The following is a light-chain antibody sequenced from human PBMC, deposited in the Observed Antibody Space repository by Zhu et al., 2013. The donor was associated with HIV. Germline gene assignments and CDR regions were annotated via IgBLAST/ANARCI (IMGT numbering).Light chain of an antibody. J-gene: IGKJ1*01. CDR3: LQHNTYPRT. Sequence: DIQMTQSPSAMSASVGERVSITCRASQGVAFYLIWLQQKPGKVPTRLIFGASNLQNGVPSRFSGRGSGTEFTLTISSLQPEDFATYYCLQHNTYPRTFGQGTERWKSN. CDR1: QGVAFY. V-gene: IGKV1-17*03. CDR2: GAS.